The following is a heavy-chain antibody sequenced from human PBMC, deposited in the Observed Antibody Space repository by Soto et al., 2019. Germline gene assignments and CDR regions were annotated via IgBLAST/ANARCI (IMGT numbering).Heavy chain of an antibody. J-gene: IGHJ4*02. D-gene: IGHD3-22*01. CDR2: IIPVFATT. CDR3: ARGDSGYVWFNEI. V-gene: IGHV1-69*01. CDR1: GGLFSTYA. Sequence: QEQLVQSGAEVKKSGSSVKVSCKASGGLFSTYAISWVRQAPGQGLEWMGGIIPVFATTYYAEKFEVRVTITADESTNTAYMELSSLRSEDTAMYYCARGDSGYVWFNEIWGQGTLVTVSS.